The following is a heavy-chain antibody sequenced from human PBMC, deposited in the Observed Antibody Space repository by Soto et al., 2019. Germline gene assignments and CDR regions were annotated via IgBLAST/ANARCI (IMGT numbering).Heavy chain of an antibody. D-gene: IGHD3-22*01. Sequence: PSETLSLTCTVSGGSVSSGSYYWSWIRQPPGKGKEWIGYIYYSGSTNYNTSLKSRVTISVDTSKNQFSLKLSSVTAAGTAVYYCSRFPLTYYYDSSGFPMAYWGQGTLVTVSS. J-gene: IGHJ4*02. CDR1: GGSVSSGSYY. V-gene: IGHV4-61*01. CDR2: IYYSGST. CDR3: SRFPLTYYYDSSGFPMAY.